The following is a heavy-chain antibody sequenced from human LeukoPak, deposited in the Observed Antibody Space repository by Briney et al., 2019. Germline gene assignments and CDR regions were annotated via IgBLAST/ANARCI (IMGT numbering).Heavy chain of an antibody. J-gene: IGHJ4*02. CDR2: ISSSGVNT. CDR3: VRGWSDY. Sequence: RTGGSLTLSCTASGFTFSSYAMSWVRQAPGKGLGWVSAISSSGVNTNYADSVKGRFTISRDNSRNTLYLQMNSLRVEDTAVYYCVRGWSDYWGQGTLVTVSS. D-gene: IGHD2-15*01. CDR1: GFTFSSYA. V-gene: IGHV3-23*01.